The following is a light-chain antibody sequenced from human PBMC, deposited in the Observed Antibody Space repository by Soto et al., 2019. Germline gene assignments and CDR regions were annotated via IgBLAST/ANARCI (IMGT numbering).Light chain of an antibody. CDR1: SSDVGGYNY. CDR2: EVS. V-gene: IGLV2-8*01. CDR3: CSYAGSNILYV. J-gene: IGLJ1*01. Sequence: QSALTQPPSASGSPGQSVTISCTGTSSDVGGYNYVSWYQQHPGKAPKLMIYEVSKRPSGVPDRFSGSKSGNTASLTVSGLQAEDGADYYCCSYAGSNILYVFGTGTKLTVL.